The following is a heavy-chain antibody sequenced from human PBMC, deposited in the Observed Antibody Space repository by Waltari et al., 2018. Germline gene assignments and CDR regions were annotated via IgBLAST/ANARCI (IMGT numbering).Heavy chain of an antibody. V-gene: IGHV3-53*02. CDR1: GFAVGSKY. J-gene: IGHJ6*02. CDR2: IYSGGSI. D-gene: IGHD2-8*01. CDR3: VRDQMDPDYYGMDV. Sequence: EVQLVETGGDLIQPGGSLRLSGAASGFAVGSKYLRWDRRAPGKGLECVSVIYSGGSIYYADSVKGRFTISRDNSKNTLYLQMNSLRAEDTAVYYCVRDQMDPDYYGMDVWGQGTTVTVSS.